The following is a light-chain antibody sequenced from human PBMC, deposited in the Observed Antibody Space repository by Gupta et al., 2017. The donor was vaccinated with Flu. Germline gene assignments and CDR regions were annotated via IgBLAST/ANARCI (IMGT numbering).Light chain of an antibody. CDR2: EIT. CDR3: CSYTSSSTYV. J-gene: IGLJ1*01. CDR1: SSDVGAYNY. Sequence: SALTQPASVSGSPGQSITISCTGTSSDVGAYNYVSWHQQHPGKAPKLIIYEITNRPSGVSDRFSGSKSGDTASLTISGLQAEDEADYYCCSYTSSSTYVFGTGTRVTVL. V-gene: IGLV2-14*01.